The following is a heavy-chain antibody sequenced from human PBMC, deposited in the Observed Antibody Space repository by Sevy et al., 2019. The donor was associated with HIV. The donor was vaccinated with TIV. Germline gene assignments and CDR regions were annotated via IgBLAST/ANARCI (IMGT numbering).Heavy chain of an antibody. CDR3: XXXXXXXXVGYFDF. CDR2: IHPGDSDT. J-gene: IGHJ4*02. CDR1: GYSFANYW. Sequence: GESLKISCKGSGYSFANYWIGWVRQMPGKGLEWMGIIHPGDSDTRYSLSFQGQVTMSADKSISTAYLQWNSLKASDXXXXXXXXXXXXXXVGYFDFWGQGSLVTVSS. V-gene: IGHV5-51*01.